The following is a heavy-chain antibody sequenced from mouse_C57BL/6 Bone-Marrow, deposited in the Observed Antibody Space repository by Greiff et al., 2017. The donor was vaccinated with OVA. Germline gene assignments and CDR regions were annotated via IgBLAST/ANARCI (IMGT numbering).Heavy chain of an antibody. CDR1: GFTFSSYG. CDR3: ARRWLLRRYYFDY. J-gene: IGHJ2*01. D-gene: IGHD2-3*01. CDR2: ISSGGSYT. Sequence: EVQRVESGGDLVKPGGSLKLSCAASGFTFSSYGMSWVRQTPDKRLEWVATISSGGSYTYYPDSVTGRFTIARDNAKNTLYLQMSSLKSEDTAMYYCARRWLLRRYYFDYWGQGTTLTVSS. V-gene: IGHV5-6*01.